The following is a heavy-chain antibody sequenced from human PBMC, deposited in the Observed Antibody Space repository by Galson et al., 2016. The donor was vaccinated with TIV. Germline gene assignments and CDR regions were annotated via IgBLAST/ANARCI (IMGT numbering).Heavy chain of an antibody. CDR1: GGSINTYY. V-gene: IGHV4-59*01. Sequence: SETLSLTCTVSGGSINTYYWTWIRQPPGKGLAWIGHVYYSGSTDYNPSLKSRVSISIDRSKTQFSLMLNSVTPADTAVYFCASDKSGFETVERFYYYMDVWGKGITVTVSS. J-gene: IGHJ6*03. CDR3: ASDKSGFETVERFYYYMDV. CDR2: VYYSGST. D-gene: IGHD1-26*01.